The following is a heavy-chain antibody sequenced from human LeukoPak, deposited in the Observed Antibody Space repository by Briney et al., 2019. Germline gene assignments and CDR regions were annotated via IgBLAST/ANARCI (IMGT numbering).Heavy chain of an antibody. V-gene: IGHV3-48*03. Sequence: GSLRLSCAASGFTFSSYEMNWVRQAPGKGLEWVSYISSSGSTIYYADSVKGRFTISRDNAKNSLYLQMNSLRAEDTAVYYCAREEQQFDYWGQGTLVTVSS. CDR2: ISSSGSTI. D-gene: IGHD6-13*01. CDR3: AREEQQFDY. CDR1: GFTFSSYE. J-gene: IGHJ4*02.